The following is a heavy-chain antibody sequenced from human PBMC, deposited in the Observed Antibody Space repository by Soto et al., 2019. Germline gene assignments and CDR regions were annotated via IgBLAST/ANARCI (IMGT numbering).Heavy chain of an antibody. J-gene: IGHJ4*02. V-gene: IGHV3-30-3*01. D-gene: IGHD3-9*01. CDR1: GFTFSSYA. CDR2: ISYDGSNK. Sequence: QEQLVESGGGVVQPGRSLRLSCAASGFTFSSYAMHWVRQAPGKGLEWVAVISYDGSNKYYADSVKGRFTISRDNSKNTLYLQMNSLRAEDTAVYYCAREYDILTGPGYWGQGTLVTVSS. CDR3: AREYDILTGPGY.